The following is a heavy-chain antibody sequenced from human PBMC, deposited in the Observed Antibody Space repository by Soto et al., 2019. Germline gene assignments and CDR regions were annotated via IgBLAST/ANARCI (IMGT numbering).Heavy chain of an antibody. CDR2: TIPIFSVT. CDR3: ASNLQSCSGGSCYAY. D-gene: IGHD2-15*01. Sequence: QVQLVQSGAEVKKPGSSVKVSCKASGGTFGRFSISWVRQAPGQGLEWMGGTIPIFSVTNYAQKYQGRLIITADESTKTAYMELTSLRSDDTAIYYCASNLQSCSGGSCYAYWGQGTLLTVSS. CDR1: GGTFGRFS. V-gene: IGHV1-69*01. J-gene: IGHJ4*02.